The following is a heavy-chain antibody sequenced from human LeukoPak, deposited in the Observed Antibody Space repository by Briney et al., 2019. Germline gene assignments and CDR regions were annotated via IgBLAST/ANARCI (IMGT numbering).Heavy chain of an antibody. J-gene: IGHJ4*02. D-gene: IGHD6-6*01. CDR1: GFTVSSNY. Sequence: GGSLRLSCAASGFTVSSNYTSWVRQAPGKGLEWVSVIYSGGSTYYADSVKGRFTISRDNSKNTLYLQMNSLRAEDTAVYYCARESYSSSYYFDYWGQGTLVTVSS. V-gene: IGHV3-53*01. CDR3: ARESYSSSYYFDY. CDR2: IYSGGST.